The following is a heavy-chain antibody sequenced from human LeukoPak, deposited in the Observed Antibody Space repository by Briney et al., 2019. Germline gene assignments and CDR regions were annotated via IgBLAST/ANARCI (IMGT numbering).Heavy chain of an antibody. CDR3: ARDSITMIVVVTDSSDFDY. D-gene: IGHD3-22*01. V-gene: IGHV1-8*01. Sequence: ASVKVSCKASGYTFTSYDINWVRQATGQGLEWMGWMNPNSGNTGYARKFQGRVTMTRNTSISTAYMELSSLRSEDTAVYYCARDSITMIVVVTDSSDFDYWGQGTLVTVSS. CDR1: GYTFTSYD. J-gene: IGHJ4*02. CDR2: MNPNSGNT.